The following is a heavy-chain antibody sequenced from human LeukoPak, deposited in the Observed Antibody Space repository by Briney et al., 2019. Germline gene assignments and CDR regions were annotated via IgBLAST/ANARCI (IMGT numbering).Heavy chain of an antibody. CDR2: IYYSGST. Sequence: PSETLSLTCTVSGGSISSGDYYWSWIRQPPGKGLEWIGYIYYSGSTYYNPSLKSRVTISVDTSKNQFSLKLSSVTAADTAVYYCARSRYGKSRAQFDYWGQGTLVTVSS. J-gene: IGHJ4*02. D-gene: IGHD5-18*01. CDR3: ARSRYGKSRAQFDY. V-gene: IGHV4-30-4*08. CDR1: GGSISSGDYY.